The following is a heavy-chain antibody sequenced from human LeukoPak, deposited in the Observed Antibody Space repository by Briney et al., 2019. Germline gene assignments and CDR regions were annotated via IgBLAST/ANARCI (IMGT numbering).Heavy chain of an antibody. CDR3: ARVDSFGGDRDYFDY. J-gene: IGHJ4*02. V-gene: IGHV4-59*01. CDR2: IYHSGST. D-gene: IGHD3-16*01. CDR1: GGSISSYY. Sequence: PSETLSLTCAVSGGSISSYYWNWMRQSPGKGLEWIGYIYHSGSTNYNPSLKSRVTMSVDTSKNQFSLKLSSVTAADTAVYYCARVDSFGGDRDYFDYWGQGTLVTVSS.